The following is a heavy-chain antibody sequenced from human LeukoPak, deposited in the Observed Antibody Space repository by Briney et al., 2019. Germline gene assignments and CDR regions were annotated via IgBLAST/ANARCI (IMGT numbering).Heavy chain of an antibody. CDR1: GFTFSAYW. CDR3: ARGTSSSPNWFDP. Sequence: GGSLRLSYAASGFTFSAYWMSWVRQAPGKGLEWVANIKVDGSEKYYLDSVRGRFSISRDNAKNSLYLQMNSLRAEDTALYYCARGTSSSPNWFDPWGQGTLVTVSS. D-gene: IGHD6-13*01. V-gene: IGHV3-7*04. J-gene: IGHJ5*02. CDR2: IKVDGSEK.